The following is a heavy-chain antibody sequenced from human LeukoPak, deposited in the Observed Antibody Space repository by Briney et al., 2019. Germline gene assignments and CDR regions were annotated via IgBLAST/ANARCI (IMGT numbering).Heavy chain of an antibody. D-gene: IGHD1-20*01. Sequence: GGSLRLSCAASGFSFSSYAMSWVRQAPGKGLEWVSAISGSGGSTYYADSVKGRFTISRDNSKNTLCLQMNSLRAEDTAVYYCAKAYNYGYYYYMDVWGKGTTVTVSS. J-gene: IGHJ6*03. CDR1: GFSFSSYA. CDR2: ISGSGGST. CDR3: AKAYNYGYYYYMDV. V-gene: IGHV3-23*01.